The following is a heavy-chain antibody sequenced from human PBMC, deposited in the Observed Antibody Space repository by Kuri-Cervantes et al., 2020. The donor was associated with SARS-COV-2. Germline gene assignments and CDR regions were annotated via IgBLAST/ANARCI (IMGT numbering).Heavy chain of an antibody. CDR2: IYYRGST. D-gene: IGHD6-25*01. Sequence: ESLKISCTVSGGSISSYYWSWIRQPPGKGLEWIGYIYYRGSTNYNPSLKSRVTISVDTSKNQFSLKLSPVTAADTAVYYCARDRLGSDVWGKGTTVTVSS. V-gene: IGHV4-59*01. J-gene: IGHJ6*04. CDR1: GGSISSYY. CDR3: ARDRLGSDV.